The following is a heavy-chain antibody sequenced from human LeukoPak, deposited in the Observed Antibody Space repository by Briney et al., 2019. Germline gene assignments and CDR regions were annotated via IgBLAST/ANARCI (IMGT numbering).Heavy chain of an antibody. CDR3: ARLRVVVVAATRYYYGMDV. CDR1: GGSISNSSYY. V-gene: IGHV4-39*01. Sequence: SETLSLTSTVSGGSISNSSYYWGWIRQSPGKGLEWIGSIYYSGSTYYNPSLKSRVTISVDTSKNQFSLKLSSVTAADTAVYYCARLRVVVVAATRYYYGMDVWGQGTTVTVSS. D-gene: IGHD2-15*01. J-gene: IGHJ6*02. CDR2: IYYSGST.